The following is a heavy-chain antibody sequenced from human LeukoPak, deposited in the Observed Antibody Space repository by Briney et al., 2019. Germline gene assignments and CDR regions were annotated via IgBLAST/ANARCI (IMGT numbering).Heavy chain of an antibody. V-gene: IGHV4-4*07. CDR1: GDTISVDY. CDR3: ASVPYSYGYGLGYYYYMDV. J-gene: IGHJ6*03. D-gene: IGHD5-18*01. CDR2: IYTSGST. Sequence: SETLSLTCTVSGDTISVDYWNWIRQSPGKGLEWIGRIYTSGSTNYNPPLKSRVTISVDTSKNQFSLKLSSVTAADTAVYYCASVPYSYGYGLGYYYYMDVWGKGTTVTVSS.